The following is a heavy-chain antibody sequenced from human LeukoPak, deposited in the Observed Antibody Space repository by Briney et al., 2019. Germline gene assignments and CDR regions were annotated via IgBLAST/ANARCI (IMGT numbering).Heavy chain of an antibody. CDR3: ARAWGGSGYPLYYFDY. J-gene: IGHJ4*02. CDR1: GFTFSSYA. CDR2: ISYAGSNK. D-gene: IGHD3-22*01. V-gene: IGHV3-30-3*01. Sequence: PGRSLRLSCAASGFTFSSYAMHWVRQAPGKGLEWVAVISYAGSNKYYADSVKGRFTISRDNSKNTLYLQMNSLRAEDTAVYYCARAWGGSGYPLYYFDYWGQGTLVTVSS.